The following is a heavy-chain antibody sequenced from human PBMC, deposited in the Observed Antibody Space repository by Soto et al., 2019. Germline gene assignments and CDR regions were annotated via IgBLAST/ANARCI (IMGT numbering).Heavy chain of an antibody. Sequence: QVQLVQSGAEVKKPGSSVKVSCKASGGTFSSYTISWVRQAPGQGLEWMGRIIPILGIANYAQKFQGRVTITADESTSTAYMELSSLRSEDTAVYYCAMGLGYCSSTSCYRAFDIWGQGTMVTVSS. D-gene: IGHD2-2*01. CDR1: GGTFSSYT. J-gene: IGHJ3*02. CDR2: IIPILGIA. V-gene: IGHV1-69*02. CDR3: AMGLGYCSSTSCYRAFDI.